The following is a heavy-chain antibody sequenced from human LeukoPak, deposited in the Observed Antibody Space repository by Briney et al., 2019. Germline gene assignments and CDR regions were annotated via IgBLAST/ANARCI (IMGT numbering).Heavy chain of an antibody. Sequence: GGSLRLSCAASGFPVSSNYMSWVRHAPGNGLEWVSVIYSGGSTYYADSVKGRFTISRDNSKNTLYLQMNSLRAEDTAVYYCASGGYVWGSYRQTYYFDYWGQGTLVTVSS. CDR1: GFPVSSNY. CDR3: ASGGYVWGSYRQTYYFDY. J-gene: IGHJ4*02. D-gene: IGHD3-16*02. CDR2: IYSGGST. V-gene: IGHV3-66*01.